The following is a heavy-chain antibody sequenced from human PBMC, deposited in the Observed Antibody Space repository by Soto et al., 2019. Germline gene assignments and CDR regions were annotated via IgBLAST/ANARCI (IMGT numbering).Heavy chain of an antibody. CDR1: GFTFRSYA. V-gene: IGHV3-30-3*01. Sequence: GAPLRPSCAASGFTFRSYALHRVLQAPGKVLESLAVISYDGSNQSYADFVKGRLNISRDNSKNTLYLKMNSLRAEDKAVYYCARDAPPATIFGVVNTYDYGMDVWGQGTTVTVSS. CDR3: ARDAPPATIFGVVNTYDYGMDV. J-gene: IGHJ6*02. CDR2: ISYDGSNQ. D-gene: IGHD3-3*01.